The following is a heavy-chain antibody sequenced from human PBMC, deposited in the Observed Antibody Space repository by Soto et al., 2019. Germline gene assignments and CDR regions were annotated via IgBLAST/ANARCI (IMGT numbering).Heavy chain of an antibody. CDR1: GFTFSSYA. D-gene: IGHD6-6*01. Sequence: GGSLRLSCAASGFTFSSYAMSWVRQAPGKGLEWVSAISGSGGSTYYADSVKGRFTISRDNSKNTLYLQMNSLRAEDTAVYYCAKLFGTQGIAARLGIFDYWGQGTLVTVSS. CDR3: AKLFGTQGIAARLGIFDY. CDR2: ISGSGGST. V-gene: IGHV3-23*01. J-gene: IGHJ4*02.